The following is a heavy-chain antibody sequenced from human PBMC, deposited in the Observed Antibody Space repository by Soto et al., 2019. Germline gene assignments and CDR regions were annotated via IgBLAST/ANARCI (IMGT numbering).Heavy chain of an antibody. CDR1: GYTFTSYG. CDR3: ASLLADSSGYWPPNDAFDI. V-gene: IGHV1-18*01. J-gene: IGHJ3*02. D-gene: IGHD3-22*01. Sequence: ASVKVSCKASGYTFTSYGISWVRQAPGQGLEWMGWISAYNGNTNYAQKLQGRVTMTTDTSTSTAYMELRSLRSDDTAVYYCASLLADSSGYWPPNDAFDIWGQGTMVTV. CDR2: ISAYNGNT.